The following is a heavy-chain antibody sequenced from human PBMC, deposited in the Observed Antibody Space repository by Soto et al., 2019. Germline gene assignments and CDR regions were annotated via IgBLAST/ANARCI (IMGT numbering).Heavy chain of an antibody. Sequence: ASVKVSCKASGGTFSSYTISWVRQATGQGLEWMGWMNPNSGNTGYAQKFQGRVTMTRNTSISTAYMELSSLRSEDTAVYYCAREFWNDESYYYYGMDVWGQGTTVTVSS. CDR2: MNPNSGNT. CDR1: GGTFSSYT. D-gene: IGHD1-1*01. V-gene: IGHV1-8*02. CDR3: AREFWNDESYYYYGMDV. J-gene: IGHJ6*02.